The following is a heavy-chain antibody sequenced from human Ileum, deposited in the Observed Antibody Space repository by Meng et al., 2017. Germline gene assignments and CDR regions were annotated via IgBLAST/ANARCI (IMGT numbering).Heavy chain of an antibody. J-gene: IGHJ5*02. CDR3: AASLDGNRFDP. CDR2: IVDTGPP. D-gene: IGHD1-26*01. CDR1: GGSISSGDYY. V-gene: IGHV4-30-4*01. Sequence: VQLQESGPGLVKASQTLPRTCTVSGGSISSGDYYWSWIRQPPGKGLEWIGYIVDTGPPSYSPPLRSRLSISMDTSKNQFSLRLTSVSAADTAVYYCAASLDGNRFDPWGQGTLVTVSS.